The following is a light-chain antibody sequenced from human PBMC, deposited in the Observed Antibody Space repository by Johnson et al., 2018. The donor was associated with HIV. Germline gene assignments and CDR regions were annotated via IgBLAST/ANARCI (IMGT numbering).Light chain of an antibody. V-gene: IGLV1-51*01. CDR2: DNN. J-gene: IGLJ1*01. Sequence: QSVLTQPPSVSAAPGQKVTISCSGSSSNIGNNYVSWYQQVPGTAPKLLIYDNNRRPSGIPDRFSGSKSGTSATLGITGLQTGDEADYYCGTWASSLSVVFGTGTKVTVL. CDR1: SSNIGNNY. CDR3: GTWASSLSVV.